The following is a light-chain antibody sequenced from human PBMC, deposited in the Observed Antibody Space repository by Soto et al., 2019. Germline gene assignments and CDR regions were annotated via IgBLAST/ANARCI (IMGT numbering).Light chain of an antibody. CDR2: SNN. J-gene: IGLJ1*01. Sequence: QSLITESPSASVTRGQRITICRSGSSSKIGSSIINWSSNIGGNTGNWYQQLPGTAPKLLIYSNNQRPSGVPDRFSGSKSGTSASLAISGLQSEDEADYYCAAWDDSLNGYGFATGTKVTVL. CDR3: AAWDDSLNGYG. CDR1: SSKIGSSIINWSSNIGGNT. V-gene: IGLV1-44*01.